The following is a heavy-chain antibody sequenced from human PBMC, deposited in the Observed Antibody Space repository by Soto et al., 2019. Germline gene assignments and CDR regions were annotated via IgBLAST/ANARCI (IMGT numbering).Heavy chain of an antibody. Sequence: SETLSLTCTVSGGSISSGDYYWSWIRQPPGKGLEWIGYIYYSGSTYYNPSLKSRVTISVDTSKNQFSLKLSSVTAADTAVYYCARGHDILTGPLDYWGQGTLVTVSS. V-gene: IGHV4-30-4*01. CDR3: ARGHDILTGPLDY. D-gene: IGHD3-9*01. J-gene: IGHJ4*02. CDR1: GGSISSGDYY. CDR2: IYYSGST.